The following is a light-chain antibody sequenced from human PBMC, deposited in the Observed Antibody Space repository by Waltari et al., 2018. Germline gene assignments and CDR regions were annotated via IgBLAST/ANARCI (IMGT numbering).Light chain of an antibody. CDR1: SSNIGSPYN. V-gene: IGLV1-40*01. CDR2: DDS. Sequence: QSVLTQPPSVSGAPGQRVTIPCTGSSSNIGSPYNVHWYQQLPGTAPKLLIYDDSHRPSGGPDPFSGSKSCTSASLAITELRAEDEAEYYCQSYDSDLIGVVFGGGTKVTVL. J-gene: IGLJ3*02. CDR3: QSYDSDLIGVV.